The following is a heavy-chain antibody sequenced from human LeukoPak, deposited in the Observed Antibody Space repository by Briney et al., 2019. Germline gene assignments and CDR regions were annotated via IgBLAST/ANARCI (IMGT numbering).Heavy chain of an antibody. D-gene: IGHD6-19*01. CDR3: ARGLDSSGWYGAFDI. V-gene: IGHV4-59*01. J-gene: IGHJ3*02. CDR1: GGSISSYY. Sequence: KPSETLSLTCTVSGGSISSYYWSWIRQPPGKGLEWIGYIYYSGSTNYNPSLKSRVTISVDTSKNQFSLKLSSVTAADTAVYYCARGLDSSGWYGAFDIWGQGTMVTVSS. CDR2: IYYSGST.